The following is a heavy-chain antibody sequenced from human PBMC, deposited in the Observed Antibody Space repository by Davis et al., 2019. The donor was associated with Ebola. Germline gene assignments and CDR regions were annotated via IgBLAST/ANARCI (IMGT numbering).Heavy chain of an antibody. CDR3: ASNYYAMDV. CDR2: ISGRGGST. V-gene: IGHV3-23*01. CDR1: GFTFSSYG. Sequence: PGGSLRLSCAASGFTFSSYGMNWVRQAPGKGLEWVSTISGRGGSTHYADSVQGRFTISRDNSKNTLYLQMNSLRAEDTAVYYCASNYYAMDVWGQGTTVTVSS. J-gene: IGHJ6*02.